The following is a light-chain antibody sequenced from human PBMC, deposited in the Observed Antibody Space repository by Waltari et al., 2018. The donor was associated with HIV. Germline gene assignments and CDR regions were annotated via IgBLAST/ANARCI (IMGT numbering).Light chain of an antibody. V-gene: IGLV1-47*01. Sequence: QSVVTQPPSASGTPGHRVTISCSGSSSNIGSNYVYWYQQLPGPAPKLLIYRTNQRSSGVPDRLSGSKSGTSASLAISGLRPEDEAEYYCAAWDDSLSGWVFGGGTKLTVL. CDR2: RTN. CDR1: SSNIGSNY. J-gene: IGLJ3*02. CDR3: AAWDDSLSGWV.